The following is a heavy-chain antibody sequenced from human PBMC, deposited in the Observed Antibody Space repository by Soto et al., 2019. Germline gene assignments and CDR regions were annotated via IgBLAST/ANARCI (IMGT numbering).Heavy chain of an antibody. J-gene: IGHJ4*02. Sequence: QVRLQESGPGLLKPSETLSLTCTVSGGSINTFYWSWVRQPAGKGLEWIGRIFSSGSTSFNPSLESRVAMSVDTSKNHFAVSLRCVTAADMAVYYCAREGSYSAYNFAHGIQLWSFDFWGQGALVTVSS. CDR1: GGSINTFY. CDR2: IFSSGST. CDR3: AREGSYSAYNFAHGIQLWSFDF. D-gene: IGHD5-12*01. V-gene: IGHV4-4*07.